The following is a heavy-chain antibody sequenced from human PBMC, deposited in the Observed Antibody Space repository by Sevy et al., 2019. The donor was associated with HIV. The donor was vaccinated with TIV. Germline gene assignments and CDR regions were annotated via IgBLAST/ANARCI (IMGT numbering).Heavy chain of an antibody. J-gene: IGHJ4*02. Sequence: GGSLRLSCAASGFIFSNYAMHWVRQAPGKGLEWVAVISYDGSNKYYEASVKGEFTTTRDNSKNTVYLQMNSLRGEDTAEYYCAKGFGISVDHDSDQNNLPSILDYWGQGTLVTVSS. CDR1: GFIFSNYA. CDR3: AKGFGISVDHDSDQNNLPSILDY. D-gene: IGHD3-10*01. V-gene: IGHV3-30*18. CDR2: ISYDGSNK.